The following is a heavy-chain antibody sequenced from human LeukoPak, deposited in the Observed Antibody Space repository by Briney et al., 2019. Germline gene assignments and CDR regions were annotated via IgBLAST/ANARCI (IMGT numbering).Heavy chain of an antibody. CDR3: ARDRGFSG. J-gene: IGHJ4*02. CDR1: GFSFSRYW. V-gene: IGHV3-7*01. D-gene: IGHD3-10*01. Sequence: GGSLRLSCAASGFSFSRYWMSWVRQAPGKGLEWVANIKQDGSEKNYVESVKGRFTISRDNAKNSLYLQTNSLRAEDTAVYYCARDRGFSGWGQRTLVTVSS. CDR2: IKQDGSEK.